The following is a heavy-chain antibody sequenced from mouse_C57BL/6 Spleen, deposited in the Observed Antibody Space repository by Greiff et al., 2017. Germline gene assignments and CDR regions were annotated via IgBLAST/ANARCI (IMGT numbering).Heavy chain of an antibody. CDR1: GFSLSTSGMG. CDR3: ARRGLYYSNYVNWYFDV. CDR2: IYWDDDK. D-gene: IGHD2-5*01. J-gene: IGHJ1*03. Sequence: QVTLKESGPGILQSSQTLSLTCSFSGFSLSTSGMGVSWIRQPSGKGLEWLAHIYWDDDKRYNPSLKRRLTISKDTSRNQVFLKITSVDTADTATYYCARRGLYYSNYVNWYFDVWGTGTTVTVSS. V-gene: IGHV8-12*01.